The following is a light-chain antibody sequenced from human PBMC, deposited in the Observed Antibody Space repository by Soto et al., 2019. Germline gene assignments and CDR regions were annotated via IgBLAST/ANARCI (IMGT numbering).Light chain of an antibody. CDR1: QSVLYSSNNKNY. CDR2: WAS. V-gene: IGKV4-1*01. Sequence: DIVMTQSPDSLAVSLGERATINCKSSQSVLYSSNNKNYLAWYQQKPGHPPKLLIYWASTREPGVPDRFSGSGSGTDFTLTISSLQAEDVAVYYCQQYYSTPWTFGQGTKVEIK. CDR3: QQYYSTPWT. J-gene: IGKJ1*01.